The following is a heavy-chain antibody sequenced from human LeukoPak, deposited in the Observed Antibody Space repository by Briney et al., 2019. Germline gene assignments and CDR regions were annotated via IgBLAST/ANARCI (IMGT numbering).Heavy chain of an antibody. Sequence: GASLQISCKGSGYSFTSYWIGWVRQLPGKGLEWMGIIYPGDSDTRYSPSFQGQVTISADKSISTAYLQWSSLKASDTAMYYCARQGIYDILTGYSDYWGQGTLVTVSS. J-gene: IGHJ4*02. CDR1: GYSFTSYW. CDR2: IYPGDSDT. CDR3: ARQGIYDILTGYSDY. D-gene: IGHD3-9*01. V-gene: IGHV5-51*01.